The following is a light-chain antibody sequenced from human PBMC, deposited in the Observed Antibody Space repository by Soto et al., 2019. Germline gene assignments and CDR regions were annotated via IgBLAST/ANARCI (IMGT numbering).Light chain of an antibody. J-gene: IGKJ1*01. CDR1: QSVSSN. V-gene: IGKV3-20*01. Sequence: EIVMTHSPATLSVSPGERATLSCRASQSVSSNLAWYQQKPGQAPRLLIYDASNRATGIPDRFSGSGSGTDFTLTISRLEPEDFAVYYCQQYGSSGTFGQGTKVDI. CDR3: QQYGSSGT. CDR2: DAS.